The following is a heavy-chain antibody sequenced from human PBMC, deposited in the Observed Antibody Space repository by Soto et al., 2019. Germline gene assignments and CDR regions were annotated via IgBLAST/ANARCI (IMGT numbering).Heavy chain of an antibody. J-gene: IGHJ4*02. Sequence: SETLSLTCTVSGGSISSGGYYWSWIRQHPXKGLEWIGYIYYSRSTYYNPSLESRVTISVDTSKNQFSLKLSCVTAADTAVYYCARDVAVYCGGDCYYFDYWGQGPLVTVSS. V-gene: IGHV4-31*03. CDR3: ARDVAVYCGGDCYYFDY. CDR1: GGSISSGGYY. CDR2: IYYSRST. D-gene: IGHD2-21*02.